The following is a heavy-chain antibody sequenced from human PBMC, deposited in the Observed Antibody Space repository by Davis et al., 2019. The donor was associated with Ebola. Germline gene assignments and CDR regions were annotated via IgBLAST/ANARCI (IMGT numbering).Heavy chain of an antibody. V-gene: IGHV1-69*13. CDR2: IIPIFGTA. CDR1: GGTFSSYA. D-gene: IGHD1-26*01. Sequence: SVKVSCKASGGTFSSYAISWVRQAPGQGLEWMGGIIPIFGTANYAQKFQGRVTITADESTSTAYMKLSSLRSEDTAVYYCARGGVGAPVDYWGQGTLVTVSS. CDR3: ARGGVGAPVDY. J-gene: IGHJ4*02.